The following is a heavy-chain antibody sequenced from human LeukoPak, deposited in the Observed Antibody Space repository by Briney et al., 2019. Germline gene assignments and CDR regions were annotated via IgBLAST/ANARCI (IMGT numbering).Heavy chain of an antibody. CDR3: ARGASGKAWNGFDI. J-gene: IGHJ3*02. D-gene: IGHD1-26*01. CDR2: ISAYNGNT. V-gene: IGHV1-18*01. CDR1: GYTFTSYG. Sequence: PMASVKVSCKASGYTFTSYGISWVRQAPGQGLEWMGWISAYNGNTNYAQKLQGRVTMTTDTSTSTAYMELRSLRSDDTAVYYCARGASGKAWNGFDIWGQGTMVTVSS.